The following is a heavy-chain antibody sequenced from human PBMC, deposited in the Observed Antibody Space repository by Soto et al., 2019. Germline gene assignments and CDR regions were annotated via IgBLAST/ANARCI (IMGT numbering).Heavy chain of an antibody. CDR3: ARDEGGSFYFAH. CDR1: GGAGSTNGYF. V-gene: IGHV4-31*03. CDR2: IYYTGST. Sequence: SETQSLTCIVSGGAGSTNGYFLTGIRQQPGKGLEWIGYIYYTGSTYSNPSLKSRVAISVDTSKNEVSLQLPSVTAADKAVYSCARDEGGSFYFAHWGQGTPFTVSS. J-gene: IGHJ4*02. D-gene: IGHD1-26*01.